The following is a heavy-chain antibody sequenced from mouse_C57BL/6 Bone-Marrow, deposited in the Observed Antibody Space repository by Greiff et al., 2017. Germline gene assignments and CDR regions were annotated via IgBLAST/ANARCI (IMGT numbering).Heavy chain of an antibody. Sequence: VKLVESGAELARPGASVKLSCKASGYTFTSYGISWVKQRTGQGLEWIGEIYPRSGNTYYNEKFKGKATLTADKSSSTAYMELRSLTSEDSAVYFCARDYYGTQFAYWGQGTLVTVSA. CDR1: GYTFTSYG. CDR3: ARDYYGTQFAY. J-gene: IGHJ3*01. CDR2: IYPRSGNT. V-gene: IGHV1-81*01. D-gene: IGHD1-1*01.